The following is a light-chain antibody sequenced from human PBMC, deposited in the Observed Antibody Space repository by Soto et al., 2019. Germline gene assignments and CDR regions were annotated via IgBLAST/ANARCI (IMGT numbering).Light chain of an antibody. Sequence: AIQMTQSPSSLSASVGDRVTMTCRASQGIRNDLGWYQQKPGKAPKLLIYAASSLQSGVPSRFSGSGSGTDFTLTISSLQPEDFATYYCLQDYNYPQLTFGGGTKVEIK. V-gene: IGKV1-6*01. CDR1: QGIRND. CDR2: AAS. J-gene: IGKJ4*01. CDR3: LQDYNYPQLT.